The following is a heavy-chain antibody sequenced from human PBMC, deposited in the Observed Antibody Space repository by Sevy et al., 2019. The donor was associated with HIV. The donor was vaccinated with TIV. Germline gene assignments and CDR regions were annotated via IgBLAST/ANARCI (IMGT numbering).Heavy chain of an antibody. V-gene: IGHV3-23*01. D-gene: IGHD3-16*01. J-gene: IGHJ4*02. CDR3: AKEQLGGFY. Sequence: GGSLRLSCAASGFIFSNYPMSWVRHSPGKGLEWVSDISAGGTTTYYADSVEGRFTISRDNSKNALDLQMNRLRAEDTAVYYCAKEQLGGFYWGQGTLVTVSS. CDR1: GFIFSNYP. CDR2: ISAGGTTT.